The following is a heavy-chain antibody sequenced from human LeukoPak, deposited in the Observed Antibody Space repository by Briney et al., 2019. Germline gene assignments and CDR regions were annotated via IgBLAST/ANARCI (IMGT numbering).Heavy chain of an antibody. V-gene: IGHV4-59*01. J-gene: IGHJ1*01. CDR1: GGSISSYY. CDR3: AGDYYYGSGNVYFQH. Sequence: SETLSLTCTVSGGSISSYYWSWIRQPPGKGLEWIGYIYYSGSTNYNPSLKSRVTISVDTSKNQFSLKLSSVTAADTAVYYCAGDYYYGSGNVYFQHWGQGTLVTVSS. CDR2: IYYSGST. D-gene: IGHD3-10*01.